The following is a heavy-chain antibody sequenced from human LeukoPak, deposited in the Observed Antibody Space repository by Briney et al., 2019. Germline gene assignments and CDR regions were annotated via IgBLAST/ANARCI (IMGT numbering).Heavy chain of an antibody. CDR1: GFTFDDYA. J-gene: IGHJ4*02. CDR3: AKERIVGGYRYGPFDH. Sequence: PGGSLRLSCAASGFTFDDYAMHWVRQVPGKGLEWVSGISWNSGAIGYEVSVKGRFTISRDNAKNSLYLQMNSLRAEDTALYYCAKERIVGGYRYGPFDHWGQGTLVTVSS. D-gene: IGHD5-18*01. V-gene: IGHV3-9*01. CDR2: ISWNSGAI.